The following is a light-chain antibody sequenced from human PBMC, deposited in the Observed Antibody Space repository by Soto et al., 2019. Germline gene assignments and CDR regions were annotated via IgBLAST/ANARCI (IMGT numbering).Light chain of an antibody. V-gene: IGKV1-5*01. CDR2: DAS. Sequence: IQMTQSPSTLSASVGDRVTITCRASQTISNWLAWYQQKPGKAPKLLIYDASSLQSGVPSRSSGSGSGTEFALTISSRQPDDFATYYFQQYRNYSPWTFGQGNKVEIK. CDR1: QTISNW. CDR3: QQYRNYSPWT. J-gene: IGKJ1*01.